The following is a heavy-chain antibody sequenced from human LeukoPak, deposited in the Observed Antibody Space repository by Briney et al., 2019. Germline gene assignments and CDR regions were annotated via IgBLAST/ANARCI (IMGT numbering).Heavy chain of an antibody. D-gene: IGHD6-13*01. CDR3: ARVSIAAAVTPYYFDY. CDR2: ISSSSSYI. J-gene: IGHJ4*02. CDR1: GFTFSSYS. Sequence: GGSLRLSCAASGFTFSSYSMNWVRQAPGKGLEWVSSISSSSSYIYYAGSVKGRFTISRDNAKNSLYLQMNSLRAEDTAEYYCARVSIAAAVTPYYFDYWGQGTLVTVSS. V-gene: IGHV3-21*01.